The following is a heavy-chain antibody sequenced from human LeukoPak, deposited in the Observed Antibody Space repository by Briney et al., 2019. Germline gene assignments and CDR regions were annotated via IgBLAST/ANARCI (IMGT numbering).Heavy chain of an antibody. CDR3: ARDRATYYYDSSGYYQFDY. Sequence: ASVKVSCKASGGTFSSYAISWVRQAPGQGLEWMGGIIPIFGTANYAQKFQGRVTITADESTSTAYMELSNLRSEDTAVYYCARDRATYYYDSSGYYQFDYWGQGTLVTVSS. J-gene: IGHJ4*02. CDR1: GGTFSSYA. D-gene: IGHD3-22*01. V-gene: IGHV1-69*01. CDR2: IIPIFGTA.